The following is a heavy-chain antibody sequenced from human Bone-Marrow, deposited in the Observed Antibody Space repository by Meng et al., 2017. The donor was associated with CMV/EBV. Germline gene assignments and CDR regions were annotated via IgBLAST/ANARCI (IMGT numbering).Heavy chain of an antibody. CDR1: GGTFSSYA. V-gene: IGHV1-69*05. J-gene: IGHJ6*02. Sequence: SVQVSCKASGGTFSSYAISWVRQAPGQGLEWMGGIIPIFGTANYAQKFQGRVTITTVESTSTAYMELSSLRSDDTAVYYCAVPSDYYYGMDVWGQGTTVTVSS. CDR3: AVPSDYYYGMDV. CDR2: IIPIFGTA.